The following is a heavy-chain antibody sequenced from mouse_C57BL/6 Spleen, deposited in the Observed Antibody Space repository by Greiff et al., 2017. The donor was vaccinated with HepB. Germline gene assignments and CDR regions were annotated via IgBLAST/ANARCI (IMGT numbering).Heavy chain of an antibody. CDR2: TFYSGIT. V-gene: IGHV3-3*01. J-gene: IGHJ4*01. Sequence: EVQLVESGPSLVRPSQTLSLTCTVTGFSINSDCYWIWIRQFPGNKLEYIGYTFYSGITYYNPSLESRTYITRDTSKNQFSLKLSSVTTEDTATYYCARGDSNYYAMDYWGQGTSVTVSS. CDR3: ARGDSNYYAMDY. CDR1: GFSINSDCY.